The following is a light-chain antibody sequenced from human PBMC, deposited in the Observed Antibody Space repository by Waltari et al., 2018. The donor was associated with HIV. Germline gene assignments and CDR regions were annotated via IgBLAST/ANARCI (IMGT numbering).Light chain of an antibody. V-gene: IGKV1-39*01. Sequence: DVQMTPSSYSLSASVGDRVNITCRASRDIGTYLNWYQQKPGHAPKLLVYAASRLQSGVPERFTGSGDGTDFTLTITSLQSEDSATYYCQQSYSTLRTFGQGTKL. J-gene: IGKJ1*01. CDR3: QQSYSTLRT. CDR1: RDIGTY. CDR2: AAS.